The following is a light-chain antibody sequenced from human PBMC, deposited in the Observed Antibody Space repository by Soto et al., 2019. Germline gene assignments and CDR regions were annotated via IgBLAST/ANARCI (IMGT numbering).Light chain of an antibody. Sequence: EIVLTQSPGTLSLSPGERATLPCRASQSVSNNYLAWYQQKPGQAPRLLISGASNRATGIPDRFSGSGSGTDFTLAISRLEPEDYAVYYCHQYGTSPFTFGPATKVDLK. CDR3: HQYGTSPFT. J-gene: IGKJ3*01. CDR2: GAS. V-gene: IGKV3-20*01. CDR1: QSVSNNY.